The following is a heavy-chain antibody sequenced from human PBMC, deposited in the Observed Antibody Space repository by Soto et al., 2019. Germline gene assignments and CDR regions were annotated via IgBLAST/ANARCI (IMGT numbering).Heavy chain of an antibody. CDR3: AKDPHGRYYFDY. CDR1: GFTFDDYA. CDR2: ISWNSGSI. Sequence: PGGSLRLSCAASGFTFDDYAMHWVRQAPGKGLEWVSGISWNSGSIGYADSVKGRFTISRDNAKNSLYLQMNSLRAEDTALYYCAKDPHGRYYFDYWGQGTLVTVSS. J-gene: IGHJ4*02. V-gene: IGHV3-9*01.